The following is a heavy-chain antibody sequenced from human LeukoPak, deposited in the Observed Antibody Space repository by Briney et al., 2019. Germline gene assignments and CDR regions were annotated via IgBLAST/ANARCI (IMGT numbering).Heavy chain of an antibody. CDR3: ARVALGSYNWFDP. Sequence: GGSLRLSCAASGFTFSRYWMHWVRQAPGKGLVWVSRISPDGSRTTYADSVKGRFTISRDNAKNTVYLQMNSLRAEDTAAYYCARVALGSYNWFDPWGQGTLVTVSS. CDR2: ISPDGSRT. V-gene: IGHV3-74*01. J-gene: IGHJ5*02. CDR1: GFTFSRYW. D-gene: IGHD3-10*01.